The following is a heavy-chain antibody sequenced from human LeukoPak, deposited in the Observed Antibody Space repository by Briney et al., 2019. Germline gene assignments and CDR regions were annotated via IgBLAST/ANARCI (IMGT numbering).Heavy chain of an antibody. CDR3: ARGDSSGSFDY. CDR1: GGSFSGYY. V-gene: IGHV4-34*01. Sequence: SETLSLTCAVYGGSFSGYYWSWIRQPPGKGLEWIGEINHSGSTNYNPSLKSRVTMSVDTSKNQFSLKLSSVTAADTAVYYCARGDSSGSFDYWGQGTLVTVSS. CDR2: INHSGST. J-gene: IGHJ4*02. D-gene: IGHD3-22*01.